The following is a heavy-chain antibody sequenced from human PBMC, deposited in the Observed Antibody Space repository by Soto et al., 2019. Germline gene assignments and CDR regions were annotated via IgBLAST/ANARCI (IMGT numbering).Heavy chain of an antibody. Sequence: QVQLVQSGAEVKKPGSSVKVSCKASGGTFSSLAISWVRQAPGQGLEWMGGLVPVFGTANYAQKFQDRVTITADKSTSTSYMELSSLRSEDRAVYYCARSPGVFDYWGQGTPVTVSS. J-gene: IGHJ4*02. CDR1: GGTFSSLA. CDR3: ARSPGVFDY. CDR2: LVPVFGTA. V-gene: IGHV1-69*06. D-gene: IGHD3-10*01.